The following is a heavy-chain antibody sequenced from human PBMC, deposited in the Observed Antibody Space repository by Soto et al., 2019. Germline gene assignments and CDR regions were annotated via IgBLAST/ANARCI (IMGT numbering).Heavy chain of an antibody. CDR3: ARDTNSLDP. CDR2: IFHTGDT. D-gene: IGHD3-16*01. Sequence: SETLSLICSVSTYSISSGFFWGWIRQPPGKGLEWIGSIFHTGDTYYNPSLKSRITMSVDTSRNQFSLKLTSLTAADTAVYYCARDTNSLDPWGQGTLVTVSS. V-gene: IGHV4-38-2*02. J-gene: IGHJ5*02. CDR1: TYSISSGFF.